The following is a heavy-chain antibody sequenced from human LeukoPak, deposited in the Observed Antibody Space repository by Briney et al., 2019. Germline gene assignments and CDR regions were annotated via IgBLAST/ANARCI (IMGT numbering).Heavy chain of an antibody. Sequence: PGMSLRLSCAASGFSLSNYGVHWVRQAPGKGLEWVTVIWYDGSNRYYADSVKGRITVSRDTPRNTLDLEINSLRVDDTAIYYCARGTGAKRYYFDLWGQGIMVTVSS. CDR2: IWYDGSNR. D-gene: IGHD2-2*01. V-gene: IGHV3-33*01. CDR1: GFSLSNYG. CDR3: ARGTGAKRYYFDL. J-gene: IGHJ4*02.